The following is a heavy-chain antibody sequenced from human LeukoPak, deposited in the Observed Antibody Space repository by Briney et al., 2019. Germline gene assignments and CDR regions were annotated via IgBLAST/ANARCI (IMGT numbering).Heavy chain of an antibody. D-gene: IGHD2-2*02. J-gene: IGHJ3*01. V-gene: IGHV6-1*01. CDR1: GDSVSSNTAA. CDR2: TYYRSQWHH. CDR3: ASGWAIDV. Sequence: SQTLSLTCVISGDSVSSNTAAWNWIRQSPSRGLEWLGRTYYRSQWHHDYEVPVRGRIAINPDTSKNQFSLQLNSVTPDDAALYYCASGWAIDVWGQGTMVTVSS.